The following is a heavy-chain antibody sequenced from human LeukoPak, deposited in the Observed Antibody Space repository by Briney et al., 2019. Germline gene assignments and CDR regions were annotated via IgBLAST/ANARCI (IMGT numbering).Heavy chain of an antibody. Sequence: SETLSLTCAVYGGSFSGYYWSWIRQPPGKGLEWIGEINHSGSANYNPSLKSRVTISVDTSKNQFSLKLSSVTAADTAVYYCARVGVDGSGYYLGGFDYWGQGTLVTVSS. CDR3: ARVGVDGSGYYLGGFDY. CDR1: GGSFSGYY. D-gene: IGHD3-22*01. CDR2: INHSGSA. V-gene: IGHV4-34*01. J-gene: IGHJ4*02.